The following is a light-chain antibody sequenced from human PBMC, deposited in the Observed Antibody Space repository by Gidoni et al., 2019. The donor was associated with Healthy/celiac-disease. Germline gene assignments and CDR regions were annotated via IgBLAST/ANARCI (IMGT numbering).Light chain of an antibody. CDR2: DAS. Sequence: ETVLTQSPATLSLSPGESATLSCRASKSGSSYLAWYQQKPGQAPRLLIYDASNRATGNPACCCGSGSGTDFTLTISSLEPEDFAVYYCQQRSNWPPGITFGQXTRLEIK. CDR1: KSGSSY. V-gene: IGKV3-11*01. J-gene: IGKJ5*01. CDR3: QQRSNWPPGIT.